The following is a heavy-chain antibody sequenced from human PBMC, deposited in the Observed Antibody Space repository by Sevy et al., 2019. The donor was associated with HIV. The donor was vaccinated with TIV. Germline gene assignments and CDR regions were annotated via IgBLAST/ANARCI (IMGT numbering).Heavy chain of an antibody. J-gene: IGHJ4*02. V-gene: IGHV3-30*02. CDR1: GFTFSSYG. D-gene: IGHD6-19*01. Sequence: GGSLRLSCAASGFTFSSYGMHWVRQAPGKVLEWVAFIRYDGSNKYCADSVKGRFTISRDNSKNTLYLQMNSLRAEDTAVYYCAKGRPTKQWLVPHYYFDYWGQGTLVTVSS. CDR3: AKGRPTKQWLVPHYYFDY. CDR2: IRYDGSNK.